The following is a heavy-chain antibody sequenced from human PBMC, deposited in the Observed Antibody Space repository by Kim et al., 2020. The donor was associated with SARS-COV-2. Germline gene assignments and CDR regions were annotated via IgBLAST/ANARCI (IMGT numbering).Heavy chain of an antibody. V-gene: IGHV3-53*01. CDR3: AGRTRTYYYYGMDV. CDR2: FYSGGNT. CDR1: GFTVSSNY. Sequence: GGSLRLSCAVSGFTVSSNYMSWVRQAPGKGLEWVSVFYSGGNTYYADSVKGRFTISRDTSKNTLFLQMYSLRAEDTAVYYCAGRTRTYYYYGMDVWGQGTTVTVSS. J-gene: IGHJ6*02.